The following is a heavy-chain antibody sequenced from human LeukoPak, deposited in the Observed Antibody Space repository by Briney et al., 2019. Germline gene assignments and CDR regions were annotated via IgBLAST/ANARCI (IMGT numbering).Heavy chain of an antibody. Sequence: SETLSLTCTVAGGSIRSDTSYWAWIRQPPGRGLEWIGSILYSGTAYYSPSLKSRVTISVDTSKNQFPLRLTSVTAADTAVFYCARHRFYYGLGVWGQGTTVTVTS. CDR1: GGSIRSDTSY. V-gene: IGHV4-39*01. D-gene: IGHD3-3*01. CDR2: ILYSGTA. J-gene: IGHJ6*02. CDR3: ARHRFYYGLGV.